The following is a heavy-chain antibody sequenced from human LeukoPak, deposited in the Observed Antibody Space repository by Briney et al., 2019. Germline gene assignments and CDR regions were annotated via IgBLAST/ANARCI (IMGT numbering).Heavy chain of an antibody. Sequence: PGGSLRLSCEASGFTFSRYAMSWVRQAPGKGLEWVSVIDESGGRGEKTYYADSVKGRFTISRDNSGTTLFLQMNSLRVEDAALYYCAKAPPIITLIGFGYYFDSWGLGTLVTVSS. V-gene: IGHV3-23*01. D-gene: IGHD3-22*01. CDR3: AKAPPIITLIGFGYYFDS. CDR1: GFTFSRYA. J-gene: IGHJ4*02. CDR2: IDESGGRGEKT.